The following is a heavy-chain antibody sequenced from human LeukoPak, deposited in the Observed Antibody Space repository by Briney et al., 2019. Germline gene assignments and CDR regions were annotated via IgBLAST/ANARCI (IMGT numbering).Heavy chain of an antibody. J-gene: IGHJ1*01. V-gene: IGHV1-69*02. CDR1: GGTFTSYT. CDR2: IISVFDMT. Sequence: SVKVSCKTFGGTFTSYTINWVRQAPGQGFEWMGRIISVFDMTDYAQKFQGRISNTADKSTSTGYMELSGLRSEDTAVYYCALRSELERLPGSEHWGQGTLVTVSS. CDR3: ALRSELERLPGSEH. D-gene: IGHD1-1*01.